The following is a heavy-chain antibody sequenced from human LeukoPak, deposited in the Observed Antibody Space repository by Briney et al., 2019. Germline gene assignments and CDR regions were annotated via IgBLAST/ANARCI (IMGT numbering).Heavy chain of an antibody. D-gene: IGHD1-26*01. CDR2: ISYDGSNK. CDR3: ARGVGHHFDY. V-gene: IGHV3-30*04. J-gene: IGHJ4*02. CDR1: GFTFSSYA. Sequence: GGSLRLSCAASGFTFSSYAMHWVRQAPGKGLEWVAVISYDGSNKYYADSVKGRFTTSRDNSKNTLYLQMNSLRAEDTAVYYCARGVGHHFDYWGQGTLVTVSS.